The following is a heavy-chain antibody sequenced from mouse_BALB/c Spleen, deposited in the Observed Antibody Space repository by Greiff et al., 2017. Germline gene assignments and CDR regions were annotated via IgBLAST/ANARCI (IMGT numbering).Heavy chain of an antibody. CDR2: ISYSGST. CDR1: GYSITSDYA. D-gene: IGHD3-2*01. Sequence: EVQLVESGPGLVKPSQSLSLTCTVTGYSITSDYAWNWIRQFPGNKLEWMGYISYSGSTSYNPSLKSRISITRDTSKNQFFLQLNSVTTEDTATYYCARYLDSSGPYYSMDYWGQGTSVTVSS. V-gene: IGHV3-2*02. CDR3: ARYLDSSGPYYSMDY. J-gene: IGHJ4*01.